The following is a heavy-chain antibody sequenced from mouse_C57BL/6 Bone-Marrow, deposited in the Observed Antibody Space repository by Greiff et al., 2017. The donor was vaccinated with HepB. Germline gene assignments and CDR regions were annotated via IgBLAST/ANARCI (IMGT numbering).Heavy chain of an antibody. CDR2: ISYDGSN. CDR1: GYSITSGYY. Sequence: ESGPGLVKPSQSLSLTCSVTGYSITSGYYWNWIRQFPGNKLEWMGYISYDGSNNYNPSLKNRISITRDTSKNQFFLKLNSVTTEDTATYYCARDRAYYSNYWNYAMDYWGQGTSVTVSS. V-gene: IGHV3-6*01. J-gene: IGHJ4*01. D-gene: IGHD2-5*01. CDR3: ARDRAYYSNYWNYAMDY.